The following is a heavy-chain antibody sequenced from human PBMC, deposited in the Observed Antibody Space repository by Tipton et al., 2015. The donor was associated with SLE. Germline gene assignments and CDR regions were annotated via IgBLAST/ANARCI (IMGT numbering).Heavy chain of an antibody. Sequence: SLRLSCAASGFTFSSYAMSWVRQAPGKGLEWVAFIRYDGSNKYYADSVKGRFTISRDNSKNALYLQMNSLRAEDTAVYYCAKMYSSGGGAFDIWGQGTMVTVSS. CDR2: IRYDGSNK. CDR3: AKMYSSGGGAFDI. D-gene: IGHD6-19*01. J-gene: IGHJ3*02. CDR1: GFTFSSYA. V-gene: IGHV3-30*02.